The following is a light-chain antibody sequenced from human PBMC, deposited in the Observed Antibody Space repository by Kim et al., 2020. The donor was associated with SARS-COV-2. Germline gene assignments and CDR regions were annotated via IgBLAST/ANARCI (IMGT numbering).Light chain of an antibody. J-gene: IGKJ1*01. V-gene: IGKV3-20*01. CDR2: AAS. CDR3: PLWGTSRT. CDR1: QTVRDNF. Sequence: EIVLTQSPGTLSLSPGERATLSCRASQTVRDNFLAWYQQKPGQSPRLLIYAASTRATGIPYRFSGGGSGTDFTLTITRLEPEDFAVYFCPLWGTSRTFCRGTKVDSK.